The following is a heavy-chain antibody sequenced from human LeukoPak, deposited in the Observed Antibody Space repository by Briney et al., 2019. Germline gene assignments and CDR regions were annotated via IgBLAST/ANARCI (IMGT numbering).Heavy chain of an antibody. D-gene: IGHD4-11*01. CDR1: GYTFTRYY. CDR2: INPSGGST. Sequence: ASVKVSCKASGYTFTRYYMHWVRQAPGQGLEWMGIINPSGGSTSYAQKFQGRVTMTRDTSTSTVYMELSSLRSEDTAVYYCGSTTVDYPYYYYMDVWGKGTTVTVSS. J-gene: IGHJ6*03. CDR3: GSTTVDYPYYYYMDV. V-gene: IGHV1-46*01.